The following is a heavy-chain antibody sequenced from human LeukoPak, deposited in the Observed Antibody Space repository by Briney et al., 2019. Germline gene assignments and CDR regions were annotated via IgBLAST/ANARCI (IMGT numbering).Heavy chain of an antibody. J-gene: IGHJ6*02. CDR3: ASQRSGYPYYYGMDV. V-gene: IGHV4-31*03. CDR1: GGSISSGGYY. D-gene: IGHD3-10*01. CDR2: IYYSGST. Sequence: SQTLSLTCTVSGGSISSGGYYWSWIRQHPGKGLEWIGYIYYSGSTYYNPSLKSRVTISVDTSNNQFSLKLSSVTAADTAVYYCASQRSGYPYYYGMDVWGQGTTVTVS.